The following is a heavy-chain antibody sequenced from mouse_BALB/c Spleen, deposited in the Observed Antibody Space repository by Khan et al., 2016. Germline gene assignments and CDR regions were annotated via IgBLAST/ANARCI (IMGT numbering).Heavy chain of an antibody. Sequence: QVQLQQSGAELVKPGASVKLSCKASGYTFTSFYMYWVQQRPGQGLEWIGEINPSNGGTNFTEKFKSKATLTVDKSSSTAYMQLSSLTSEDSAVYCCTRAVYDDDYYAFDYWGQGTSVTVSS. V-gene: IGHV1S81*02. CDR2: INPSNGGT. J-gene: IGHJ4*01. CDR1: GYTFTSFY. D-gene: IGHD2-3*01. CDR3: TRAVYDDDYYAFDY.